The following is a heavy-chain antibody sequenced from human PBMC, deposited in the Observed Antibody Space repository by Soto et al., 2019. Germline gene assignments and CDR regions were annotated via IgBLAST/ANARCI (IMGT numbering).Heavy chain of an antibody. D-gene: IGHD6-19*01. CDR3: ARAQTVAGPTSFDY. Sequence: GGSLRLSCAAAGFTFSSCWMHWVRQTPGKGLVWVSRIDIAGSTTTYSDSAKGRFTISRDNAKNTLYLQMKSLRAENTAVYYCARAQTVAGPTSFDYCGQGTLVTVSS. J-gene: IGHJ4*02. V-gene: IGHV3-74*01. CDR1: GFTFSSCW. CDR2: IDIAGSTT.